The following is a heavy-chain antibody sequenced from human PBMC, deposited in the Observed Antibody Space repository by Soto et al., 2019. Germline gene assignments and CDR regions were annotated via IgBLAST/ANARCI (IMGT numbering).Heavy chain of an antibody. V-gene: IGHV3-30-3*01. CDR1: GFTFSSYA. J-gene: IGHJ4*02. CDR3: ASVRLGARQD. D-gene: IGHD1-26*01. CDR2: ISYDGSNK. Sequence: PGGSLRLSCAASGFTFSSYAMHWVRQAPGKGLEWVAVISYDGSNKYYADSVKGRFTISRDNSKNTLYLQMNSLRAEDTAVYYCASVRLGARQDWGQGTLVTVSS.